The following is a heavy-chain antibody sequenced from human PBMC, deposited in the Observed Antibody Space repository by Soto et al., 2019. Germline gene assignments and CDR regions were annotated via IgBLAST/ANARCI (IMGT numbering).Heavy chain of an antibody. CDR2: INHSGST. D-gene: IGHD3-3*01. CDR3: ARTIVWGDAFDI. J-gene: IGHJ3*02. V-gene: IGHV4-34*01. Sequence: QVQLQQWGAGLLKPSETLSLTCAVYGGSFSGYYWSWIRQPPGKGLEWIGEINHSGSTNYNPSLKSRVTISVDTSKNQFSLKLSSVTAAGTAVYYCARTIVWGDAFDIWGQGTMVTVSS. CDR1: GGSFSGYY.